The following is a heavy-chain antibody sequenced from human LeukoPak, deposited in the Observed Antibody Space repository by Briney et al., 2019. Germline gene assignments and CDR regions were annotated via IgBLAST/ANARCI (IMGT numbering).Heavy chain of an antibody. CDR3: AGGNFGDAFDI. D-gene: IGHD3-3*01. V-gene: IGHV3-30-3*01. CDR2: ISYDGSNK. Sequence: PGGSLRLSCAASGFTFSSYAMHWVRQAPGKGLEWVAVISYDGSNKYYADSVKGRFTISRDNSKNTLYLQMNSLRAEDTAVYYCAGGNFGDAFDIWGQGTMVTVSS. CDR1: GFTFSSYA. J-gene: IGHJ3*02.